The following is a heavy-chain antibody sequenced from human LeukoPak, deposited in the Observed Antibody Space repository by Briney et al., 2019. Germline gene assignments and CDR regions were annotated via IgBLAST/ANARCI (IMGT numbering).Heavy chain of an antibody. CDR1: GGSISSYY. J-gene: IGHJ5*02. CDR3: ARGGYGGRYWFDP. Sequence: SETLSLTCTVSGGSISSYYWSWIRQPPGTGLEWIGYIYYSGSTNYNPSLKSRVTISVDTSKNQFSLKLSSVTAADTAVYYCARGGYGGRYWFDPWGQGTLVTVSS. CDR2: IYYSGST. D-gene: IGHD4-23*01. V-gene: IGHV4-59*08.